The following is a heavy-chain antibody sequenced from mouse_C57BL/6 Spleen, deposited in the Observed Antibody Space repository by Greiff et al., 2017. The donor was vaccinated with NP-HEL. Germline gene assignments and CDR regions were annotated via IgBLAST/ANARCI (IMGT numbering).Heavy chain of an antibody. V-gene: IGHV1-69*01. CDR3: ARVTGTSAY. Sequence: QVQLQQPGAELVMPGASVKLSCKASGYTFTSYWMHWVKQRPGQGLEWIGEIDPSDSYTNYNPQFQGKSTLTVDKSSSTAYMQLSSRTSEDSAVEYGARVTGTSAYWGQGTLVTVSA. CDR2: IDPSDSYT. J-gene: IGHJ3*01. D-gene: IGHD4-1*01. CDR1: GYTFTSYW.